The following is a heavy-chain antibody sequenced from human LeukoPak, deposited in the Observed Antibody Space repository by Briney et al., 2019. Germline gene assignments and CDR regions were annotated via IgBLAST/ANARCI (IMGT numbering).Heavy chain of an antibody. Sequence: GGSLRLSCAASGFTFSTYWMSWVRQAPGKGREWGAKINQNGSETYYVESVKRRFTISRDNAKQLLYLQMTSLRVEDTAVHYCAMKKYYSDTSTSGWFDPWGQGISVTVSS. J-gene: IGHJ5*02. CDR1: GFTFSTYW. D-gene: IGHD3-22*01. CDR2: INQNGSET. V-gene: IGHV3-7*01. CDR3: AMKKYYSDTSTSGWFDP.